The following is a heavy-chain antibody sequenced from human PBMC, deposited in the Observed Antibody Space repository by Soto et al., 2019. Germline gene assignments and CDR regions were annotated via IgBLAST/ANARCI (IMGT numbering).Heavy chain of an antibody. CDR2: INPNSGGT. CDR1: GYTFTGYY. D-gene: IGHD1-1*01. Sequence: ALVKVSCKDSGYTFTGYYMHWVRQAPGQGLEWMGWINPNSGGTNYAQKCPGRVTMTRDTSISTAYMELSRLRSADTAVYYWARVEAFDIWGQGKMVTVS. CDR3: ARVEAFDI. J-gene: IGHJ3*02. V-gene: IGHV1-2*02.